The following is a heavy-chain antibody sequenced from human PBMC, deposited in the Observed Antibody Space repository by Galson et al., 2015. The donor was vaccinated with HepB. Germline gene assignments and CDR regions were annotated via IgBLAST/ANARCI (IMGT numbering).Heavy chain of an antibody. CDR3: ARRLYSSSSENWFDP. Sequence: QSGAEVKKPGESLRISCKGSGYSFTSYWISWVRQMPGKGLEWMGRIDPSDSYTNYSPSFQGHVTISADKSISTAYLQWSSLKASDTAMYYCARRLYSSSSENWFDPWGQGTLVTVSS. CDR2: IDPSDSYT. CDR1: GYSFTSYW. J-gene: IGHJ5*02. D-gene: IGHD6-6*01. V-gene: IGHV5-10-1*01.